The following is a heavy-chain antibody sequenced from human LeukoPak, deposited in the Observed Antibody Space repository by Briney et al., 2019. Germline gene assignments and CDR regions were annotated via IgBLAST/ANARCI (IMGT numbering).Heavy chain of an antibody. CDR1: GFTFSNYS. Sequence: GGSLRLSCVGFGFTFSNYSMNWVRQAPGKGLEWVSSITSSSTFRYYADSLTGRFTISRDNAENSLYLQMNSLRAEDTAVYYCARIAAAGTKVWFDPWGQGTLVTVSS. D-gene: IGHD6-13*01. CDR3: ARIAAAGTKVWFDP. V-gene: IGHV3-21*01. J-gene: IGHJ5*02. CDR2: ITSSSTFR.